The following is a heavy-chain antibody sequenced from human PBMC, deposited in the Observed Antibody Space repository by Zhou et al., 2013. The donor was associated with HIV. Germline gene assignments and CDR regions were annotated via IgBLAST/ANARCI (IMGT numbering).Heavy chain of an antibody. CDR2: ISVYNGNT. J-gene: IGHJ5*02. Sequence: QVQLVQSGSEVKRPGASVKVSCKASGYIFTSYGISWVRQAPGQGLEWMGWISVYNGNTNYGQKFQGRVTMTTETLMSTAYMELRSLRSDDTAVYYCARDRDGTSDNWFDPWGQGTLVTVSS. CDR3: ARDRDGTSDNWFDP. CDR1: GYIFTSYG. V-gene: IGHV1-18*01. D-gene: IGHD1-1*01.